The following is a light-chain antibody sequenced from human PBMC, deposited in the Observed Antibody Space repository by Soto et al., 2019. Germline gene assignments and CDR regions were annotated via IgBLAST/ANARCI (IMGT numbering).Light chain of an antibody. CDR1: QSVNIRY. CDR3: QQRNVWPPIT. Sequence: EIVLTQSPGTLSLSPGERATLSCRASQSVNIRYLAWYQQKPGQAPRLLISGAHNRAPGIPDRFSGSESGTDFTLTINSLEPEDFAVYYCQQRNVWPPITFGQGTRLE. CDR2: GAH. J-gene: IGKJ5*01. V-gene: IGKV3D-20*02.